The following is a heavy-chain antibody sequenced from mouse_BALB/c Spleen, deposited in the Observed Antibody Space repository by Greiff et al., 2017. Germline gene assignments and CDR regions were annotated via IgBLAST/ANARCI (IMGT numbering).Heavy chain of an antibody. J-gene: IGHJ2*01. V-gene: IGHV5-17*02. CDR1: GFTFSSFG. Sequence: EVQRVESGGGLVQPGGSRKLSCAASGFTFSSFGMHWVRQAPEKGLEWVAYISSGSSTIYYADTVKGRFTISRDNPKNTLFLQMTSLRSEDTAMYYCARRFSYYFDYWGQGTTLTVSS. CDR2: ISSGSSTI. CDR3: ARRFSYYFDY.